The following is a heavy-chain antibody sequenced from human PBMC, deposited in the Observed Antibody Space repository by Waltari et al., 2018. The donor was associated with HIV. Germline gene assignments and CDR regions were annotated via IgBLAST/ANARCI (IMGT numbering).Heavy chain of an antibody. V-gene: IGHV3-21*01. J-gene: IGHJ4*02. CDR2: ISSSSSYI. Sequence: EVQLGQSGGGLVKPGGSLRLSCAASGFTFRISSMTWVRQAPGKGPGWVSTISSSSSYIYYADSVKGRFTITRDNAKDSLYLQMSSLRAESTAVYYCATQEGYVQYFDYWDQGTLVTVSS. CDR1: GFTFRISS. CDR3: ATQEGYVQYFDY. D-gene: IGHD3-16*01.